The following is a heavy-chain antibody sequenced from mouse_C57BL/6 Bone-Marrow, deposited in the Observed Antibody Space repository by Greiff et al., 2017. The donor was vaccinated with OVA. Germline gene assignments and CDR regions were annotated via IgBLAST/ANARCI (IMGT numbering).Heavy chain of an antibody. Sequence: EVQGVESGGDLVKPGGSLKLSCAASGFTFSSYGMSWVRQTPDKRLEWVATISSGGSYTYYPDSVKGRFTISRDNAKNTLYLQMSSLKSEDTAMYYCARKDYGSSWFAYWGQGTLVTVSA. CDR2: ISSGGSYT. D-gene: IGHD1-1*01. CDR3: ARKDYGSSWFAY. J-gene: IGHJ3*01. V-gene: IGHV5-6*01. CDR1: GFTFSSYG.